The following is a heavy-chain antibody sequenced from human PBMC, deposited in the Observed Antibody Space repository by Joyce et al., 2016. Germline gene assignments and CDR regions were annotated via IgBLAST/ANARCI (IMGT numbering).Heavy chain of an antibody. CDR3: ARDNDFWSGYYTRDLDY. CDR2: ISSSSSHI. V-gene: IGHV3-21*01. CDR1: GFTFSSYN. J-gene: IGHJ4*02. D-gene: IGHD3-3*01. Sequence: EVQLVESGGGLVKPGGSLRLSCAASGFTFSSYNMNWVRQALGRGLEWVSSISSSSSHIFYADSLKGRCTISRDNAKNSLYLQMNSLRAEDTAVYYCARDNDFWSGYYTRDLDYWGQGTLVTVSS.